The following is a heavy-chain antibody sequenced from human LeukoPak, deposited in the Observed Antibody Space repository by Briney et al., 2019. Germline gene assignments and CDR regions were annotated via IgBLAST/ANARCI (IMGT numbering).Heavy chain of an antibody. V-gene: IGHV3-74*01. Sequence: GGSLRLSCAASGNYWMHWVRQAPGKGLVWVSHINSDGSWTSYANSVKGRFTISKDNAKNTVYLQMNSLRAEDTAVYYCVSFYETYWGRGTLVTVSS. CDR2: INSDGSWT. CDR1: GNYW. J-gene: IGHJ4*02. CDR3: VSFYETY. D-gene: IGHD2/OR15-2a*01.